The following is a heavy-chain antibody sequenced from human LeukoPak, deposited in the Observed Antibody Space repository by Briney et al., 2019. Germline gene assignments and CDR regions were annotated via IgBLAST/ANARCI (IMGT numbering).Heavy chain of an antibody. CDR1: GFTFSSYA. V-gene: IGHV3-23*01. D-gene: IGHD6-6*01. CDR3: AKDEAARPGLGFDY. J-gene: IGHJ4*02. CDR2: ISGSGGST. Sequence: PGGSLRLSCAASGFTFSSYAMSWVRQAPGKGLEWVSAISGSGGSTCYADSVKGRFTISRDNSKNTLYLQMNSLRAEDTAVYYCAKDEAARPGLGFDYWGQGTLVTVSS.